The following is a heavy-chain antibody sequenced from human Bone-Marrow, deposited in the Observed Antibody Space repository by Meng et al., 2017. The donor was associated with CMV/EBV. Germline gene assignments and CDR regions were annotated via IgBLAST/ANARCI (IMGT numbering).Heavy chain of an antibody. V-gene: IGHV3-23*01. Sequence: LSCAASGFTFSSFVMGWVRQAPGRGPEWVSGFGSGSGGRAFYADSVKGRFTISRDNSKNTLSLQMNSLRAEDAAVYYCTRDWDYLVYWGQGTLVTVSS. CDR1: GFTFSSFV. D-gene: IGHD3-16*01. J-gene: IGHJ4*02. CDR3: TRDWDYLVY. CDR2: FGSGSGGRA.